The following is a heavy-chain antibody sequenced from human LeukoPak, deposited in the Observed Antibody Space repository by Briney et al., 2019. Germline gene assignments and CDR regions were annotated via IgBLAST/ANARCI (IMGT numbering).Heavy chain of an antibody. V-gene: IGHV3-30*18. Sequence: PGGSLRLSCADSAFTFSTYGMHWVRQAPGKGLEQVAVISYDGSYKFYADSVKGRFTITRDNSKSTLYLQMNSLRAEDTAVYYCAKDRYSGLNTIDYWGQGTLVTVSS. CDR3: AKDRYSGLNTIDY. J-gene: IGHJ4*02. D-gene: IGHD6-13*01. CDR2: ISYDGSYK. CDR1: AFTFSTYG.